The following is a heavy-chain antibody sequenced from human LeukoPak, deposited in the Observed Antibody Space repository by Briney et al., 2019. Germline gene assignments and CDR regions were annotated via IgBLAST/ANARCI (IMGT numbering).Heavy chain of an antibody. Sequence: GGSLRLSCAASGFTVSSSYMSWVRQAPGKGLEWVSAISGSGGNTYYADSVKGRFTISRDDSKDTLYLQMNSLRAEDTAVYYCAKAPGRSGYFPHYYYYMDVWGKGTTVTVSS. CDR3: AKAPGRSGYFPHYYYYMDV. CDR1: GFTVSSSY. CDR2: ISGSGGNT. D-gene: IGHD3-3*01. V-gene: IGHV3-23*01. J-gene: IGHJ6*03.